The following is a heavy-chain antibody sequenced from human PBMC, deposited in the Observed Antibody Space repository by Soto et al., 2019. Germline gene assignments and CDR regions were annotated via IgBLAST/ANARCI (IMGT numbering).Heavy chain of an antibody. V-gene: IGHV1-18*04. J-gene: IGHJ5*02. D-gene: IGHD2-2*01. CDR3: ARADIVVVPAEGFDP. CDR2: ISAYNGNT. CDR1: GYTFTSYG. Sequence: ASVKVSCKASGYTFTSYGISWVRQAPGQGLEWMGRISAYNGNTNYAQKLQGRVTMTTDTSTSTAYMELRSLRSDDTAVYYCARADIVVVPAEGFDPWGQGTLVTVSS.